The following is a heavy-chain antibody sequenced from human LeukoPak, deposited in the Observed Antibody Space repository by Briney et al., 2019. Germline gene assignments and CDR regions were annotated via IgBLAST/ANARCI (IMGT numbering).Heavy chain of an antibody. CDR1: GGSFSGYY. V-gene: IGHV4-34*01. D-gene: IGHD3-10*01. Sequence: SETLSLTCAVYGGSFSGYYWSWVRQPPGKGLERIGEINHSGSTNYNPSFKSRVAISVDTSRNQLSLKLSSVTAADTAVYYCARGPDSGSYFAWFDPWGQGTLVTVSS. J-gene: IGHJ5*02. CDR2: INHSGST. CDR3: ARGPDSGSYFAWFDP.